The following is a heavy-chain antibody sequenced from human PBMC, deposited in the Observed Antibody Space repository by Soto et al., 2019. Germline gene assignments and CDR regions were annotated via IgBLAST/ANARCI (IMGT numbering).Heavy chain of an antibody. J-gene: IGHJ4*02. CDR3: ARERQWEPLNY. D-gene: IGHD1-26*01. CDR2: VGGYNRNT. V-gene: IGHV1-18*01. Sequence: QVQLVQSGVEVKMPGASVKIACKASGYTFNNYGLTMVRQVPGQGLEWVGWVGGYNRNTNYAQKFEDRGIITTDPSTSTSVMELRSLRPGNTVIYYCARERQWEPLNYGGQGTLLTVSP. CDR1: GYTFNNYG.